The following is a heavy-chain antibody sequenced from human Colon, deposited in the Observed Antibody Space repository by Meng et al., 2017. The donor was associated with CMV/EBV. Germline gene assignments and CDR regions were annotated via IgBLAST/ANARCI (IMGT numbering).Heavy chain of an antibody. D-gene: IGHD2-15*01. V-gene: IGHV1-8*03. Sequence: ASVLVSCKASGYTFTSYDINWVRQATGQGLEGMGWMNPNSGNTGYAQKFQGRVTITRNTSISTAYMELSSLRTEDTAVYYCARGLDIVDYYYYGMDVWGQGTTVTVSS. CDR3: ARGLDIVDYYYYGMDV. J-gene: IGHJ6*02. CDR1: GYTFTSYD. CDR2: MNPNSGNT.